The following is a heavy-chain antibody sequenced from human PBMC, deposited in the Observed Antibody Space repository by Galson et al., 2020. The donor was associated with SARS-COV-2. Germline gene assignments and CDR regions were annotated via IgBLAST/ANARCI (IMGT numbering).Heavy chain of an antibody. V-gene: IGHV1-2*02. D-gene: IGHD2-15*01. J-gene: IGHJ5*02. CDR3: ARVLGFTRFDP. CDR1: GYTFTGNY. Sequence: ASVKVSCNASGYTFTGNYMLWVRHDPGQGLVWMGWINPHSGGTNYAQKFQGRVTMTRDTSISTAYMELSRLRSDDTAVYYCARVLGFTRFDPWGQGTLVTVSS. CDR2: INPHSGGT.